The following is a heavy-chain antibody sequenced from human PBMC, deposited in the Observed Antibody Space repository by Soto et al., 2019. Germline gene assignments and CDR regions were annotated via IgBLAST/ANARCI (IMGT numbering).Heavy chain of an antibody. CDR2: ISSSSSTI. CDR1: GFTFSSYS. Sequence: EVQLVESGGGLVQPGGSLRLSCAASGFTFSSYSMNWVRQAPGKGLEWVSYISSSSSTIYYADSVKGRFTISRDDAKNSRHLQMNGLRDEDTAGDYCARVPAWGYHPHDGAFDLWGQGTMVTVSS. D-gene: IGHD5-12*01. V-gene: IGHV3-48*02. CDR3: ARVPAWGYHPHDGAFDL. J-gene: IGHJ3*01.